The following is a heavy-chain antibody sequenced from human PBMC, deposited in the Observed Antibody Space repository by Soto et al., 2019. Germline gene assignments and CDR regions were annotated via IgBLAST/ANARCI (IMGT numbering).Heavy chain of an antibody. CDR2: ISYDGSNK. CDR1: GFTFSSYA. D-gene: IGHD3-10*01. V-gene: IGHV3-30-3*02. J-gene: IGHJ4*02. CDR3: AKKVNSGSGSQYFDY. Sequence: GGSLRLSCAASGFTFSSYAMHWVRQAPGKGLEWVAVISYDGSNKYYADSVKGRFTISRDNSKNTLFLQMNSLRAEDTAIYYCAKKVNSGSGSQYFDYWGQGTLVTVSS.